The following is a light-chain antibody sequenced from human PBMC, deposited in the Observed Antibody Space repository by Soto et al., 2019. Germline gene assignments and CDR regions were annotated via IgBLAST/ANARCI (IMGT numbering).Light chain of an antibody. V-gene: IGKV1-5*03. Sequence: DIQMTQSPSTLSGSVGDRVTITCRASQTISSWLAWYQQKPGKAPKLLIYKASTLKSGVPSRFSGSGSVTEFTLTISSLQPDIFATYYCQHSNSYSEACGQVTK. CDR1: QTISSW. J-gene: IGKJ1*01. CDR3: QHSNSYSEA. CDR2: KAS.